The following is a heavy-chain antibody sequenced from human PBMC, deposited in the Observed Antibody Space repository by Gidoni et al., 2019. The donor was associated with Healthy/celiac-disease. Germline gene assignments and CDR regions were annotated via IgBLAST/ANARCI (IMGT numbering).Heavy chain of an antibody. CDR3: ARVADYGDFFDY. D-gene: IGHD4-17*01. CDR1: GFTFSSYS. V-gene: IGHV3-21*01. J-gene: IGHJ4*02. Sequence: EVQLVESGGGLVKPGGSLRLSCAASGFTFSSYSMNWVRQAPGKGLEWVSSISSSSSYIYYADSVKGRFTISRDNAKNSLYLQMNSLRAEDTAVYYCARVADYGDFFDYWGQGTLVTVSS. CDR2: ISSSSSYI.